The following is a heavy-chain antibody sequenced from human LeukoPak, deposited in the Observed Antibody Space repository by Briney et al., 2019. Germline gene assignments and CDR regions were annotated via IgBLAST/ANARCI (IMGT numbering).Heavy chain of an antibody. CDR1: GLTGSHNY. J-gene: IGHJ5*02. D-gene: IGHD4-17*01. Sequence: QPGGSLRLSCAASGLTGSHNYVSWVRQAPGKGLEWVSAIHTSGDTCYADSVKGRFTISRDTSKNTLYLQIYSLRVEDTAVYYCIVFGDSNHWGQGTLVTVSS. V-gene: IGHV3-53*01. CDR2: IHTSGDT. CDR3: IVFGDSNH.